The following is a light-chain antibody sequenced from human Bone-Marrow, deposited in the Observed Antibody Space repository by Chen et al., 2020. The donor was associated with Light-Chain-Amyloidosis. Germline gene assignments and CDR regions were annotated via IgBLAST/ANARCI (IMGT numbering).Light chain of an antibody. J-gene: IGKJ4*01. V-gene: IGKV3-20*01. CDR1: QTISSHY. CDR3: QQYGTSPLT. Sequence: EIVLTQYPGTLSLSPGEGANLSCRDSQTISSHYLTWYQQKFGQAPRLLIYGSSSRATGIPDRFTGSGSGTDFTLTINRLEPEDFAMYYCQQYGTSPLTFGGGTKVEIK. CDR2: GSS.